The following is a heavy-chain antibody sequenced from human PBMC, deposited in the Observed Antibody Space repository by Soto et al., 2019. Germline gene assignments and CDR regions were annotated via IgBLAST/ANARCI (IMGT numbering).Heavy chain of an antibody. CDR2: IYHSGST. Sequence: PSETLSLTXAVSGGSISSGGYSWSWIRQPPGEGLEWIGYIYHSGSTYYNPSLKSRVTISVDRSKNQFSLKLSSVTAADTAVYYCARVYSSSPLGLFDPWGQGTLVTVSS. J-gene: IGHJ5*02. V-gene: IGHV4-30-2*01. CDR1: GGSISSGGYS. CDR3: ARVYSSSPLGLFDP. D-gene: IGHD6-6*01.